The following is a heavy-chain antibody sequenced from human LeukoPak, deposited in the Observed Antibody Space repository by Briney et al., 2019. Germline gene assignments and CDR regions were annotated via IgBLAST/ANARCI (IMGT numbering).Heavy chain of an antibody. Sequence: GGSLRLSCAASGFTFSNYWMSWVRQVPGKGLEWVANIKQDGSEKYYVDSVRGRFTISRDNAKNSLYLQMNSLRAEDTAVFYCVRDRGYFDYWGQGTPVTVSS. CDR2: IKQDGSEK. CDR1: GFTFSNYW. D-gene: IGHD3-16*01. V-gene: IGHV3-7*04. J-gene: IGHJ4*02. CDR3: VRDRGYFDY.